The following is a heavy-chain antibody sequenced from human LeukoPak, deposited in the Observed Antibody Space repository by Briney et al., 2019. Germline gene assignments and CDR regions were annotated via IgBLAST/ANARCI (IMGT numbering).Heavy chain of an antibody. J-gene: IGHJ5*02. V-gene: IGHV1-18*01. CDR1: GYTFTSYG. CDR2: ISAYNGNT. D-gene: IGHD2-21*02. CDR3: ARAHCCGGDCYCGWFDP. Sequence: ASVKVSCKASGYTFTSYGISWVRQAPGQGLEWMGWISAYNGNTNYAQKFQGRVTITADESTSTAYMELSSLRSEDTAVYYCARAHCCGGDCYCGWFDPWGQGTLVTVPS.